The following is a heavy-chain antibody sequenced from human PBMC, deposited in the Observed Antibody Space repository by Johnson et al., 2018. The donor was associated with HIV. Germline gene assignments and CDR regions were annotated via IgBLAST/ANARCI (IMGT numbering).Heavy chain of an antibody. CDR2: ISYDGSNK. J-gene: IGHJ3*02. V-gene: IGHV3-30*18. CDR1: GFTFSSYG. D-gene: IGHD1-26*01. CDR3: AKVRGVGATAAFDI. Sequence: QVQLVESGGGLVQPGGSLRLSCAASGFTFSSYGMHWVRQAPGKGLEWVAVISYDGSNKYYADSVKGRFTISRDNSKNTLYLQMNSLRAEDTAVYYCAKVRGVGATAAFDIWGQGTMVTVSS.